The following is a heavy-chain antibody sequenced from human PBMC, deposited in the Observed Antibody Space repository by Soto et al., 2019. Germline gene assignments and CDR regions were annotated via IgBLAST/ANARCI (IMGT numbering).Heavy chain of an antibody. Sequence: PGESLKISCKGSGYSFTSYWISWVRQMPGKGLEWMGRIDPSDSYTNYSPSFQGHVTISADKSISTAYLQWSSLKASDTAMYYCARRLRFLEWLSNGYYGMDVWGQETTVTVSS. CDR3: ARRLRFLEWLSNGYYGMDV. J-gene: IGHJ6*02. CDR1: GYSFTSYW. V-gene: IGHV5-10-1*01. CDR2: IDPSDSYT. D-gene: IGHD3-3*01.